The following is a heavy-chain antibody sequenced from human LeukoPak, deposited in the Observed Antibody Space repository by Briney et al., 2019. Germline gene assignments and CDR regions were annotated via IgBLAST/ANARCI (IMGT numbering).Heavy chain of an antibody. V-gene: IGHV2-5*01. CDR3: AHRPPSPHFQLRFLENWFDP. CDR1: GFSLSTSGVG. CDR2: IYWNDDK. Sequence: SGPTLVNPTQTLTLTCTFSGFSLSTSGVGVGWIRQPPGKALEWLALIYWNDDKRYSPSLKSRLTITKDTSKNQVVLTMTNMDPVDTATYYCAHRPPSPHFQLRFLENWFDPWGQGTLVTVSS. D-gene: IGHD3-3*01. J-gene: IGHJ5*02.